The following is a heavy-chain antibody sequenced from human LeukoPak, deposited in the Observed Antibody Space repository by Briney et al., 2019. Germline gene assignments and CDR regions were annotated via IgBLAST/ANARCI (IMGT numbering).Heavy chain of an antibody. CDR2: MNPNSGNT. J-gene: IGHJ4*02. Sequence: ASVKVSCKASGYTFTSYDINWVRQATGQGLEWMGWMNPNSGNTDYAQKFQGRVTMTRNTSITTAYMELSSLGSEDTAVHYCARAQRYCGSTSCYAPVAFWGQGTLVTVSS. CDR1: GYTFTSYD. D-gene: IGHD2-2*01. CDR3: ARAQRYCGSTSCYAPVAF. V-gene: IGHV1-8*01.